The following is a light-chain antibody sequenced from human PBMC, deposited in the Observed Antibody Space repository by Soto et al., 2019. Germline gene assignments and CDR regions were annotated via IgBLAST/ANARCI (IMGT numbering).Light chain of an antibody. CDR3: QHYSNTPFP. V-gene: IGKV4-1*01. Sequence: DIVMTQSPDSLAVSLGERATINCKSSQSVLSSSNNRNYLAWYQQKPGQPPKLLISCASARESGVPDRFSGSGSGTDFTLTISSLQAEDVAVYYCQHYSNTPFPFGPGTKVDIK. CDR2: CAS. J-gene: IGKJ3*01. CDR1: QSVLSSSNNRNY.